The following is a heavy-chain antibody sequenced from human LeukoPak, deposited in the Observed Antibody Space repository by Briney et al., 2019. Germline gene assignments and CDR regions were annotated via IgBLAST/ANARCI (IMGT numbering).Heavy chain of an antibody. J-gene: IGHJ4*02. D-gene: IGHD6-13*01. Sequence: SETLSLTCAVYGGSFSGYYWSWIRQPPGKGLEWIGYIYQSGSTYYNPSLKSRVTISVDRSKNQFSLKLSSVTAADTAVYYCGRGGIAAAASGIDYWGQGTLVTVSS. CDR3: GRGGIAAAASGIDY. CDR1: GGSFSGYY. CDR2: IYQSGST. V-gene: IGHV4-34*01.